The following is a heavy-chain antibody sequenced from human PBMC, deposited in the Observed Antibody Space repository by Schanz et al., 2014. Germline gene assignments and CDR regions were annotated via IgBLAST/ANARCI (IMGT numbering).Heavy chain of an antibody. J-gene: IGHJ5*02. CDR2: IIPIAGIT. D-gene: IGHD3-22*01. V-gene: IGHV1-69*04. CDR3: AREVGLYDRGWFDP. Sequence: QVQLVQSGADVKKPGSSVKVSCKASGGTFSSFGINWVRQAPGQGLEWMGRIIPIAGITNYAQRFQGRVTITADKSSDTAYMELSSLRSEDTAVYYCAREVGLYDRGWFDPWGQGTLVTVSS. CDR1: GGTFSSFG.